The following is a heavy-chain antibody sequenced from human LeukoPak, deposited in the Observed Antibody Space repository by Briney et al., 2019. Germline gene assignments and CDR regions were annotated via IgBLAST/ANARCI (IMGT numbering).Heavy chain of an antibody. CDR1: GGSISSGDYY. CDR2: IYYSGST. J-gene: IGHJ6*02. Sequence: SQTLSLTCTVSGGSISSGDYYWSWIRQPPGKGLEWIGYIYYSGSTYYNPSLKSRVTISVDTSKNQFSLKLSSVTAADTAVYYCARGGVLRSSWYYYYYGMDVWGQGTTVTVSS. CDR3: ARGGVLRSSWYYYYYGMDV. V-gene: IGHV4-30-4*01. D-gene: IGHD6-13*01.